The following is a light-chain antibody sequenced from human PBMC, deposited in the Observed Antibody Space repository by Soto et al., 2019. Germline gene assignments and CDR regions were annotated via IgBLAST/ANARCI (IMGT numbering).Light chain of an antibody. Sequence: DIQMTQSPSTLSASVGDRVTITCRASQSISSWLAWYQQKPGKAPKLLIYDASILESGVPSRFSGSGSGTEFTLTISSLQPDDFATYYCQQYNSYSTFGKGTKLEIK. CDR3: QQYNSYST. CDR2: DAS. V-gene: IGKV1-5*01. CDR1: QSISSW. J-gene: IGKJ2*01.